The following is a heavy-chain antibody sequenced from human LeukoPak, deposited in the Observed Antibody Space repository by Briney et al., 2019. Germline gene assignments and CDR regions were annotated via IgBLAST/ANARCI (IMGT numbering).Heavy chain of an antibody. CDR1: GFIVSSNH. D-gene: IGHD2-15*01. CDR3: AGMGSGYYLDY. Sequence: GGSLRLSCAASGFIVSSNHMSWVRQAPGKGLEWVSILYSGGSTNYADSVKGRFTISRVNSKNTLYLQMNTLRAEDTAVYYCAGMGSGYYLDYWGQGTPVTVSS. CDR2: LYSGGST. V-gene: IGHV3-53*01. J-gene: IGHJ4*02.